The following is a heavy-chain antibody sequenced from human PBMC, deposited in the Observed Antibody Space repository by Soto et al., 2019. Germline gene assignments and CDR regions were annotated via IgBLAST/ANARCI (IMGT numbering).Heavy chain of an antibody. CDR1: GGSIIRGYYY. CDR2: IYYSGDP. CDR3: AREGALLFGGNSDYYSTMDV. D-gene: IGHD2-21*02. V-gene: IGHV4-30-4*02. Sequence: SDTLSLTFTVSGGSIIRGYYYLGCVRLPPGRGLEWIGYIYYSGDPSSNPSLKSRVTISIDTSKNQFSLKPSSVTAADTAFYYCAREGALLFGGNSDYYSTMDVWGQGTTVT. J-gene: IGHJ6*02.